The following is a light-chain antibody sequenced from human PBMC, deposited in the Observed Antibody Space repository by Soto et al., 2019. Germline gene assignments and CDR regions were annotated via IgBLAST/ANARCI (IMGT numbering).Light chain of an antibody. V-gene: IGLV2-14*01. Sequence: QSALTQPASVSGSPGQSITISCTGTISDVGGYNYVSWYQQHPGKAPKLMIYDVSNRPSGVSNRFSGSKSGNTASLTISGLQAEDEADYYCSSYTSSSLDVFGTGTKVTVL. CDR3: SSYTSSSLDV. J-gene: IGLJ1*01. CDR2: DVS. CDR1: ISDVGGYNY.